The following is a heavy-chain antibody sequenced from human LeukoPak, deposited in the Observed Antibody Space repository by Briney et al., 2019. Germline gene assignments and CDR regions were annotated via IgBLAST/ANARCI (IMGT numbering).Heavy chain of an antibody. V-gene: IGHV3-9*01. D-gene: IGHD2-15*01. J-gene: IGHJ4*02. CDR2: ISWDSSSI. CDR3: TTVVD. Sequence: GGSLRLSCAASGFTFDDYAMHWVRQVPGKGLEWVSGISWDSSSIGYADSVKGRFTISRDNAKKSLYLQMNSLRADDTAFYYCTTVVDWGQGTLVTVSS. CDR1: GFTFDDYA.